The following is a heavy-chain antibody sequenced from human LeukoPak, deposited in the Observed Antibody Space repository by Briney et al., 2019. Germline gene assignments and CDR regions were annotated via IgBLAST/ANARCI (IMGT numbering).Heavy chain of an antibody. CDR2: IFYSGNS. CDR3: ARAGTGWAFDY. J-gene: IGHJ4*02. D-gene: IGHD7-27*01. Sequence: TSETLSLTCTVSGASISSYYWSWIRQPPGRGLEWIGYIFYSGNSNYNPSLKSRVTMLVDTSNNRLSLKLSSVTAADTAVYYCARAGTGWAFDYWGQGTLVTVSS. CDR1: GASISSYY. V-gene: IGHV4-59*01.